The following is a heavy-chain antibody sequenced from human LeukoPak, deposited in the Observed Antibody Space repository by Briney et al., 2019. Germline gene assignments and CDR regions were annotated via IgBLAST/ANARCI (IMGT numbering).Heavy chain of an antibody. V-gene: IGHV3-73*01. CDR1: GFTFSGSA. CDR3: TRHGGRGYSSSPLYYYYYMDV. J-gene: IGHJ6*03. Sequence: GGSLRLSCAASGFTFSGSAMHWVRQASGKGLEWVGRIRSKANSYATAYAASVKGRFTISRDDSKNTAYLQMNSLKTEDTAVYYCTRHGGRGYSSSPLYYYYYMDVWGKGTTVTVSS. D-gene: IGHD6-6*01. CDR2: IRSKANSYAT.